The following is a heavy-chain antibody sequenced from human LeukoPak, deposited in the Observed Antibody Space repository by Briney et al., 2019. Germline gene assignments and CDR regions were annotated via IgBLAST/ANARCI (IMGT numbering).Heavy chain of an antibody. Sequence: SVKVSCKASGGTFSSYAISWVRRAPGQGLEWMGGIIPIFGTANYAQKFQGRVTITADESTSTAYMELNSLRSEDTAVYYCATSPMTGPYYFDYWGQGTLVTVSS. CDR3: ATSPMTGPYYFDY. CDR2: IIPIFGTA. D-gene: IGHD3-9*01. V-gene: IGHV1-69*13. CDR1: GGTFSSYA. J-gene: IGHJ4*02.